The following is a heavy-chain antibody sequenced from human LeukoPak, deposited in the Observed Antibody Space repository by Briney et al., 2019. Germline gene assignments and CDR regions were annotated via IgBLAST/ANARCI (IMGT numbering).Heavy chain of an antibody. CDR1: GYTFTSYD. D-gene: IGHD5-12*01. CDR3: VRVLFSGGYVCY. J-gene: IGHJ4*02. Sequence: GASVKVSCKASGYTFTSYDINWVRQATGPGLEWMRWMNPNSGNTGYAQKFQGRVTMTRNTSISTAYIELRSPRSEDTAVYYCVRVLFSGGYVCYWGEGTLVTVSS. V-gene: IGHV1-8*01. CDR2: MNPNSGNT.